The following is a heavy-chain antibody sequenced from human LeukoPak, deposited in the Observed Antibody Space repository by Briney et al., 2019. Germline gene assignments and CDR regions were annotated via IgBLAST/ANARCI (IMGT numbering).Heavy chain of an antibody. CDR1: RFTLTSYS. Sequence: GGSLRLACAASRFTLTSYSTSCVRQPPEKGMEWVSGTSPSGGITYYTDSVEGRFTISRENYKNRQCLQMNSLRAEDTAVYYCAKEDGWGRSKQWGGGTLVTVSS. D-gene: IGHD5-24*01. J-gene: IGHJ1*01. V-gene: IGHV3-23*01. CDR2: TSPSGGIT. CDR3: AKEDGWGRSKQ.